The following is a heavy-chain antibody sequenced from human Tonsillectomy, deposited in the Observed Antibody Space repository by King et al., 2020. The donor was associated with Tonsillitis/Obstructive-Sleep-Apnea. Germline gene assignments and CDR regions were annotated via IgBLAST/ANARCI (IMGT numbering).Heavy chain of an antibody. CDR1: GFTFSNAW. J-gene: IGHJ4*02. CDR3: TTEDWNDDAGTFDY. Sequence: QLVQSGGGLVKPGGSLRLSCAASGFTFSNAWMSWVRQAPGKGLEWVGRIKSKTDGGTTDYAAPVKGRFTISRDDSKNTLYLQMNSLKTEDTAVYYCTTEDWNDDAGTFDYWGQGTLVTVSS. CDR2: IKSKTDGGTT. D-gene: IGHD1-1*01. V-gene: IGHV3-15*01.